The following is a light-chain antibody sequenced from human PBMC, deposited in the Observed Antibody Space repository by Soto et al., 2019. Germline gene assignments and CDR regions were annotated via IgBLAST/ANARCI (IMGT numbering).Light chain of an antibody. CDR2: DAS. CDR3: QQYLHYSPPHT. V-gene: IGKV1-5*01. Sequence: DLQMTQSPSTLSASVGDGVTITCRASQSISSWLAWYQQKPGKAPKLLIYDASSLQSGVPSRFSGSGSKTAFTLSISSLQPDDFAAYYCQQYLHYSPPHTFGQGTKLEI. J-gene: IGKJ2*01. CDR1: QSISSW.